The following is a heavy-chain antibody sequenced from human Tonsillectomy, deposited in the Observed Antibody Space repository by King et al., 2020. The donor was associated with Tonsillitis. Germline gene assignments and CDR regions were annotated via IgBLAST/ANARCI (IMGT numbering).Heavy chain of an antibody. CDR1: GGSFSGYY. Sequence: VQLQQWGAGLLKPSETLSLTCAVYGGSFSGYYWSWIRQPPGKGLEWIGEINHGGSTNYNPSLKSRVTISVDTSKSQFSLKRNSVTAADTAVYYWARAFSVTRLDWGRGTLVTVSS. D-gene: IGHD4-17*01. J-gene: IGHJ4*02. V-gene: IGHV4-34*01. CDR3: ARAFSVTRLD. CDR2: INHGGST.